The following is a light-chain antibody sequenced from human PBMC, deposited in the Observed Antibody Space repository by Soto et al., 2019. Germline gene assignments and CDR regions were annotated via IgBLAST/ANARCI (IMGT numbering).Light chain of an antibody. Sequence: EIVLRKSPAPLSLSPGERATLSCRASQSVSSYLAWYQQKPGQAPRLLIYDASNRATGIPSRFSGSGSGTEFTLTISSLQPDDFATYYCQHYNSYSEAFGQGTKVDIK. J-gene: IGKJ1*01. CDR3: QHYNSYSEA. CDR2: DAS. CDR1: QSVSSY. V-gene: IGKV3-11*01.